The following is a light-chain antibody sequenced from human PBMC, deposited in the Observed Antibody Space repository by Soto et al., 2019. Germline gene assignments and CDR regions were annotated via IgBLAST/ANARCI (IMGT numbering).Light chain of an antibody. Sequence: ALTQPASVSGSPGQSITISCTGTRSDVGGYNYVYWHQQHPGKAPKLMIYDVANRPSGVSDRFSGSKSGNTASLTISGLQAEDEADYYCSSYTSSSTYVFGAGTKVTVL. CDR1: RSDVGGYNY. V-gene: IGLV2-14*01. J-gene: IGLJ1*01. CDR3: SSYTSSSTYV. CDR2: DVA.